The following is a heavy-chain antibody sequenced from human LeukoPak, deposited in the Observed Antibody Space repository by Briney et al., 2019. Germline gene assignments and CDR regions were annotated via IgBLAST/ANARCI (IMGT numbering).Heavy chain of an antibody. D-gene: IGHD2-8*01. V-gene: IGHV3-23*01. CDR1: GFTFSSYA. CDR2: VSGSGGST. Sequence: PGGSLRLSCAASGFTFSSYAMSWVRQAPGKGLEWVSAVSGSGGSTYYADSVKGRFTISRDNSKNTLYLQMNSLRAEDTAVYYCAKSRAACINGVCYTAWGSDYWGQGTLVTVSS. J-gene: IGHJ4*02. CDR3: AKSRAACINGVCYTAWGSDY.